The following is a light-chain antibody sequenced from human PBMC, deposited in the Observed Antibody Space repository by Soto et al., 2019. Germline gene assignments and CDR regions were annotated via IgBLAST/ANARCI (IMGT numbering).Light chain of an antibody. Sequence: EIVMTQSPTTLSVSPGERATLSCRASQSISVNLAWYQHKPGQTPRLLIYDASTRATGTPARFSGSGSGTEFTLTIISLQPEDFAVYYCQQYNKWPPSAFGQGTRWIS. CDR1: QSISVN. J-gene: IGKJ1*01. CDR2: DAS. V-gene: IGKV3-15*01. CDR3: QQYNKWPPSA.